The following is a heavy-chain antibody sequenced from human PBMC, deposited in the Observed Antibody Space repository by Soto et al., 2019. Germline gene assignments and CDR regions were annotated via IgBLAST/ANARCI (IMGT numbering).Heavy chain of an antibody. J-gene: IGHJ3*02. CDR1: GGSVSSGSYY. CDR3: ARDHILTGDAFDI. Sequence: QVQLQESGPGLVKPSETLSLTCTVSGGSVSSGSYYWSWIRQPPGKGLEWIGYIYYSGSTNYNPSLKSRVTISLDTSKNQFSLKLSSVTAADTAVYYCARDHILTGDAFDIWGQGTMVIVSS. CDR2: IYYSGST. V-gene: IGHV4-61*01. D-gene: IGHD3-9*01.